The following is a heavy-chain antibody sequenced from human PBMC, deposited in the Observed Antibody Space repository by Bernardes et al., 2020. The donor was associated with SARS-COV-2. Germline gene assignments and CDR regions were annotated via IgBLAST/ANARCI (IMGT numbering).Heavy chain of an antibody. J-gene: IGHJ4*02. Sequence: GGSLRLSCAASGFTFSSYAMHWVRQAPGKGLEWVAVISYDGSNKYYADSVKGRFTISRDNSKNTLYLQMNSLRAEDTAVYYCARVHSVSVAAGGGDWGQGTLVTVSS. CDR1: GFTFSSYA. D-gene: IGHD6-19*01. CDR3: ARVHSVSVAAGGGD. V-gene: IGHV3-30*04. CDR2: ISYDGSNK.